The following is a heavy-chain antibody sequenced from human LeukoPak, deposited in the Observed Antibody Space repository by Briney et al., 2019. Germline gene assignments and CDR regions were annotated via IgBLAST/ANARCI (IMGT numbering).Heavy chain of an antibody. Sequence: SSETLSLTCSVSGGSISSLYWSWIRQPPGKGLEWIGYIYYTGSTNYNPSLKSRVTMYVDMSKNQFSLRLSSVTAADTAVYYCARHRAYSSSSPFDYWGQGTLVTISS. CDR1: GGSISSLY. CDR2: IYYTGST. J-gene: IGHJ4*02. V-gene: IGHV4-59*08. D-gene: IGHD6-6*01. CDR3: ARHRAYSSSSPFDY.